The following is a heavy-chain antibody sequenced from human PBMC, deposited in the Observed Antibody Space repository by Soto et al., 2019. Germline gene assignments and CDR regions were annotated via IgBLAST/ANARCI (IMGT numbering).Heavy chain of an antibody. J-gene: IGHJ6*02. CDR1: GGTFSGYA. Sequence: SVKVSCKASGGTFSGYAISWVRQAPGQGLEWMGGIIPIFGTANYAQKFQGRVTITADESTSTAYMELSSLRSEDTAVYYCASPRVAVAGTGHYYYYGMDVWGQGTTVTVSS. D-gene: IGHD6-19*01. CDR2: IIPIFGTA. V-gene: IGHV1-69*13. CDR3: ASPRVAVAGTGHYYYYGMDV.